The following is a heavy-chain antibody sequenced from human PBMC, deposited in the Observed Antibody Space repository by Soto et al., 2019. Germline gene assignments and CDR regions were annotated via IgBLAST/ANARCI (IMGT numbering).Heavy chain of an antibody. CDR1: AFIVTNNY. CDR3: ASLDTTLVGGGY. D-gene: IGHD5-18*01. Sequence: PGGSLRLSCAPSAFIVTNNYLTWVRQAPGKGLEWVSLIYPGGATYYADSVKGRFTISRDNAKNSLYLQMSSLRVEDTAVYYCASLDTTLVGGGYWGQGTPVTVSS. CDR2: IYPGGAT. J-gene: IGHJ4*02. V-gene: IGHV3-66*01.